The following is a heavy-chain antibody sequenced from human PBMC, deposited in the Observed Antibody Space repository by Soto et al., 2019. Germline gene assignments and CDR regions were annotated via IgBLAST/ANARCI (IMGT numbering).Heavy chain of an antibody. Sequence: SVKVSCKAFGGTFNNFTITWVRQAPGQGLEWMGRIIPILGIANYAQKFQGRVTITADRSTSTAYMELSSLRSEDTAVYYCARDTPDIVVIVAATHNWFDPWGQGTLVTVSS. J-gene: IGHJ5*02. CDR3: ARDTPDIVVIVAATHNWFDP. D-gene: IGHD2-15*01. V-gene: IGHV1-69*04. CDR1: GGTFNNFT. CDR2: IIPILGIA.